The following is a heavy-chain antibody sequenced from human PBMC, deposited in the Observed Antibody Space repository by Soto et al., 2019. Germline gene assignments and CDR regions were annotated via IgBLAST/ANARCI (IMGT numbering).Heavy chain of an antibody. D-gene: IGHD6-6*01. CDR3: AREADSSYSFDY. J-gene: IGHJ4*02. Sequence: QVQLVSSGDEVKKPGSSVKVSCKASGYSFRRYTISWVRQAPGQGLEWLVRIIPVPGTANYAQKFQGRVTITADKSTGTAYLEVSSLTSQDTAVYYCAREADSSYSFDYWGQGTLITVSS. V-gene: IGHV1-69*08. CDR2: IIPVPGTA. CDR1: GYSFRRYT.